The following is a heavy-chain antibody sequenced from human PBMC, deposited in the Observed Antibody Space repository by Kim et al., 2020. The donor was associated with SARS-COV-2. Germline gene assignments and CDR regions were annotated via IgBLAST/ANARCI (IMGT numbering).Heavy chain of an antibody. CDR2: ISYDGSNK. CDR3: AKDSSSYSSPKGGFDY. V-gene: IGHV3-30*18. CDR1: GFTFSSYG. Sequence: GGSLRLSCAASGFTFSSYGMHWVRQAPGKGLEWVAVISYDGSNKYYADSVKGRFTISRDNSKNTLYLQMNSLRAEDTAVYYCAKDSSSYSSPKGGFDYWGQGTLVTVSS. D-gene: IGHD6-13*01. J-gene: IGHJ4*02.